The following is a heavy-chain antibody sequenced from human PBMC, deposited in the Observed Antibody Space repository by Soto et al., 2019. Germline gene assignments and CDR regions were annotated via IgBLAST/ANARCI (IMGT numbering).Heavy chain of an antibody. V-gene: IGHV1-69*13. Sequence: VASVKVSCKASGGTFSSYAISWVRQAPGQGLEWMGGIIPIFGTANYAQKFQGRVTITADESTSTAYMELSSLRSEDTAVYYCATIPTAMVRYYFDYWGQGTLVTVSS. D-gene: IGHD5-18*01. J-gene: IGHJ4*02. CDR2: IIPIFGTA. CDR3: ATIPTAMVRYYFDY. CDR1: GGTFSSYA.